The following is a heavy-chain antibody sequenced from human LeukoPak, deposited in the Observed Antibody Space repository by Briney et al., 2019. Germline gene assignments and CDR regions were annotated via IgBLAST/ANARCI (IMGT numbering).Heavy chain of an antibody. Sequence: ASVKVSCKASGCTFTSYGISWVRQAPGQGLEWMGWISAYNGNTNYAQKLQGRVTMTTDTSTSTAYMELRSLRSDDTAVYYCARDSPYYYDSSGYFGYWGQGTLVTVSS. J-gene: IGHJ4*02. CDR2: ISAYNGNT. CDR3: ARDSPYYYDSSGYFGY. V-gene: IGHV1-18*01. CDR1: GCTFTSYG. D-gene: IGHD3-22*01.